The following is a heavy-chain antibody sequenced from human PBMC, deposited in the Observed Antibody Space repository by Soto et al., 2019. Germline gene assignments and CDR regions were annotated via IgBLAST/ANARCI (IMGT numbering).Heavy chain of an antibody. V-gene: IGHV1-69*02. CDR2: IIPILGIT. CDR1: GGTFSSYT. J-gene: IGHJ4*02. CDR3: ASPFAGMYSGYVRLDY. D-gene: IGHD5-12*01. Sequence: QVKLVQSGAEVKKPGSSVKVSCQVSGGTFSSYTISWVRQAPGQGLEWMGRIIPILGITHYAQKFQGRVTITADKSTSTAFMELRGVRSEDTAVYYGASPFAGMYSGYVRLDYWGQGSLVTVSS.